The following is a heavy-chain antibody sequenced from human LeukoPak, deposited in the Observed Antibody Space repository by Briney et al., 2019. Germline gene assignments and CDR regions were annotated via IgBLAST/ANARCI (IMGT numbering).Heavy chain of an antibody. Sequence: GRSLRLSRAASGFTFSSYGMHWVRQAPGKGLEWVAVISYDGSNKYYADSVKGRFTISRDNSKNTLYLQMNSLRAEDTAVYYCAKTVSAVTTHFDYWGQGTLATVSS. CDR3: AKTVSAVTTHFDY. V-gene: IGHV3-30*18. J-gene: IGHJ4*02. D-gene: IGHD4-11*01. CDR1: GFTFSSYG. CDR2: ISYDGSNK.